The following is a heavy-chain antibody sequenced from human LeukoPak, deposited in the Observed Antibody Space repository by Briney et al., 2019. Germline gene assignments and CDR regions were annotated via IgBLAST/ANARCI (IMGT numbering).Heavy chain of an antibody. CDR1: GGSISSYY. J-gene: IGHJ4*02. CDR3: ARGADSSGYYSIFYFDY. V-gene: IGHV4-59*01. Sequence: SETLSLTCTVSGGSISSYYWNWIRRPPGKGLEWIGYIYYSGSTNYNPSLKSRVTISVDTSKNQLSLKLSSVTAADTAVYYCARGADSSGYYSIFYFDYWGQGTLVTVSS. CDR2: IYYSGST. D-gene: IGHD3-22*01.